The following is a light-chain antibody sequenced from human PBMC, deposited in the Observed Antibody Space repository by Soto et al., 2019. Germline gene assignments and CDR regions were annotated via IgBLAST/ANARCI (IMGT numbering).Light chain of an antibody. Sequence: DVVITQDTLSLSVTPGEPSSMSCISSESRLDSDDGNTYVDWYLQRPGQSPQLLIYLGSNRASGVPDRFSGSGSGTDFTLRISRVEAEDVGVYYCMQARQTPITFGQGTRLEIK. V-gene: IGKV2-28*01. CDR2: LGS. J-gene: IGKJ5*01. CDR3: MQARQTPIT. CDR1: ESRLDSDDGNTY.